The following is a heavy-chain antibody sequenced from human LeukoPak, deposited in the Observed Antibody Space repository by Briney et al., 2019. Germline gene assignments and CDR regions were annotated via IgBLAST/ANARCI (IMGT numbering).Heavy chain of an antibody. V-gene: IGHV4-38-2*02. CDR1: GYSISSDYY. Sequence: SETLSLTCTVSGYSISSDYYWGWIRQPPGKGLEWIGSIYHSGSTNYNPSLKSRVTISVDTSKNQFSLKLSSVTAADTAVYYCARRGYPYYYYYYMDVWGKGTTVTISS. J-gene: IGHJ6*03. D-gene: IGHD1-1*01. CDR2: IYHSGST. CDR3: ARRGYPYYYYYYMDV.